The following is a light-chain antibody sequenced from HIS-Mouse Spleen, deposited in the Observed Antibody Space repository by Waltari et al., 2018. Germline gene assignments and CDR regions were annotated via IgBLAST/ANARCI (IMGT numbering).Light chain of an antibody. J-gene: IGLJ2*01. V-gene: IGLV3-10*01. CDR3: YSTDSSGNHRV. CDR1: ALPKKY. Sequence: SYELTQPPSVSVSPGQTARITCSGDALPKKYAYWYQQKSGQAPLLVIYEDSKRPSGIPGRFSGSSSGTMATLTISGDQVEDEADYYCYSTDSSGNHRVFGGGTKLTVL. CDR2: EDS.